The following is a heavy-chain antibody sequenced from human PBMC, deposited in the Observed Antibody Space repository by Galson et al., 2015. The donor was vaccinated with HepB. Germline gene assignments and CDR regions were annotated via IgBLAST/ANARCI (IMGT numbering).Heavy chain of an antibody. D-gene: IGHD5-18*01. CDR3: ARRTAMAPFALDY. CDR1: GFTFSSYG. CDR2: IWYDGSNK. V-gene: IGHV3-33*01. Sequence: SLRLSCAASGFTFSSYGMHWVRQAPGKGLEWVAVIWYDGSNKYYADSVKGRFTISRDNSKNTLYLQMNSLRAEDTAVYYCARRTAMAPFALDYWGQGTLVTVSS. J-gene: IGHJ4*02.